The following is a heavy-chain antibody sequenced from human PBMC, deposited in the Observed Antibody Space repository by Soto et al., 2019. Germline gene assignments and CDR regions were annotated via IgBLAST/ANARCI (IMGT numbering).Heavy chain of an antibody. D-gene: IGHD4-17*01. Sequence: PSETLSLPCTVSGGSISSFYWSWIRQPPGKGLEWIGYIYYSGSTNYNPSLKSRVTISVDTSKNQFSLKLSSVTAADTAVYYCARRYGAAFEYWGKGTLVTVSS. CDR3: ARRYGAAFEY. CDR1: GGSISSFY. J-gene: IGHJ4*02. CDR2: IYYSGST. V-gene: IGHV4-59*01.